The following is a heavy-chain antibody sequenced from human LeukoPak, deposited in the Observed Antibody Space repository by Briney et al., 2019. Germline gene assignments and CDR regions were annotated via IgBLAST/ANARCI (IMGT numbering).Heavy chain of an antibody. Sequence: ASVKVSCKASGYTFTSYGISWVRQAPGQGLEWMGWISAYNGNTNYAQKLQGRVTMTTDTSTSTAYMELRSLRSDDTAAYYCARGISRGQWLVRRYSSWFDPWGQGTLVTVSS. J-gene: IGHJ5*02. CDR1: GYTFTSYG. V-gene: IGHV1-18*04. D-gene: IGHD6-19*01. CDR3: ARGISRGQWLVRRYSSWFDP. CDR2: ISAYNGNT.